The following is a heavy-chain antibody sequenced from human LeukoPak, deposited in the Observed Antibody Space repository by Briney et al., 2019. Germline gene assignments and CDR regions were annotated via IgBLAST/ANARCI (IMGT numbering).Heavy chain of an antibody. D-gene: IGHD3-22*01. V-gene: IGHV3-48*01. Sequence: GGSLRLSCAASGFTFSSYSMNWVRQAPGKGLEWVSYISGSSSTIYYADSVKGRFTISRDNAKNSLYLQMNSLRAEDTAVYYCVPDSSGYSDYWGQGTLVTVSS. CDR3: VPDSSGYSDY. CDR1: GFTFSSYS. CDR2: ISGSSSTI. J-gene: IGHJ4*02.